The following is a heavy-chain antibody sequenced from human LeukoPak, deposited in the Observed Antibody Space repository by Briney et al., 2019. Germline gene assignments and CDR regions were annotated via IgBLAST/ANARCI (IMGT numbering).Heavy chain of an antibody. V-gene: IGHV4-31*03. Sequence: SDTLSLTCTVSGGSLSSGGYYCTWIRQHPGKGLEWIGYISYSGSTYYIPSLKSRVTISVDTSKNQFSLKLSSVTAADTAVYYCARGGGYGDYRALDYWGQGTLVTVSS. D-gene: IGHD4-17*01. CDR2: ISYSGST. CDR3: ARGGGYGDYRALDY. CDR1: GGSLSSGGYY. J-gene: IGHJ4*02.